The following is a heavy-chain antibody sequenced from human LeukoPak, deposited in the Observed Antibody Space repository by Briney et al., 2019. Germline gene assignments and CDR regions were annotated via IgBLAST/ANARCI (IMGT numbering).Heavy chain of an antibody. CDR2: IYHSGST. J-gene: IGHJ4*02. Sequence: SETLSLTCTVSGYSISSGYYWGWIRQPPGKGLEWIGSIYHSGSTYYNPSLKSRVTISVDTSKNQFSLKLSSVTAADTAVYYCARATVTTFPYYFDYWGQETLVTVSS. V-gene: IGHV4-38-2*02. CDR1: GYSISSGYY. CDR3: ARATVTTFPYYFDY. D-gene: IGHD4-17*01.